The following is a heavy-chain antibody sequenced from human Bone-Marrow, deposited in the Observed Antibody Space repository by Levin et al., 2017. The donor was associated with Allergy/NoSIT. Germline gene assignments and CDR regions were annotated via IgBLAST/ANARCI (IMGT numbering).Heavy chain of an antibody. D-gene: IGHD6-6*01. CDR2: IIPIFGTA. Sequence: SVKVSCKASGGTFSSYAISWVRQAPGQGLEWMGGIIPIFGTANYAQKFQGRVTITADESTSTAYMELSSLRSEDTAVYYCARVRRGSSSPYYYYYYGMDVWGQGTTVTVSS. J-gene: IGHJ6*02. CDR1: GGTFSSYA. V-gene: IGHV1-69*13. CDR3: ARVRRGSSSPYYYYYYGMDV.